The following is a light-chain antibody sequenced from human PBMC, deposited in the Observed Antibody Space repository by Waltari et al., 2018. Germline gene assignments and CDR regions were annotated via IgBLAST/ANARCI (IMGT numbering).Light chain of an antibody. J-gene: IGLJ3*02. V-gene: IGLV8-61*01. CDR1: SGSTSTTSS. CDR3: ALYMGSGIWV. Sequence: QTVVTQEPSLSVSPGGTVTLTCAFSSGSTSTTSSAPWYQQTPGQAPRTLVYKANARSSGVPDRFSGSILGNTAALTITGAQADDESDYYCALYMGSGIWVFGGGTRLTVL. CDR2: KAN.